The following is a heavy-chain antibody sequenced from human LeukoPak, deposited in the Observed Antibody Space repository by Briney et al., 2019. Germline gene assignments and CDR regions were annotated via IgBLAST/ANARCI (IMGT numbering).Heavy chain of an antibody. CDR2: IYYSGST. J-gene: IGHJ5*02. CDR1: GDSIRSDY. V-gene: IGHV4-31*03. Sequence: SETLSLTCTVSGDSIRSDYWSWIRQHPGKGLEWIGYIYYSGSTYYNPSLKSRVTISVDTSKNQFSLKLSSVTAADTAVYYCARDFKFPFNYSDKSAYLGSWFDPWGQGTLVTVSS. D-gene: IGHD3-22*01. CDR3: ARDFKFPFNYSDKSAYLGSWFDP.